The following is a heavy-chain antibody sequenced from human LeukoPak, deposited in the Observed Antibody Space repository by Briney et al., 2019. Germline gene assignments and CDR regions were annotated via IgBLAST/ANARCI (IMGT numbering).Heavy chain of an antibody. CDR3: ARVVPAAKKTYYFDY. Sequence: PSETLSLTCAVSGGSISSGGYSWSWIRRPPGKGLEWIGYIYYSGSTNYNPSLKSRVTISVDTSKNQFSLKLSSVTAADTAVYYCARVVPAAKKTYYFDYWGQGTLVTVSS. J-gene: IGHJ4*02. V-gene: IGHV4-61*08. D-gene: IGHD2-2*01. CDR1: GGSISSGGYS. CDR2: IYYSGST.